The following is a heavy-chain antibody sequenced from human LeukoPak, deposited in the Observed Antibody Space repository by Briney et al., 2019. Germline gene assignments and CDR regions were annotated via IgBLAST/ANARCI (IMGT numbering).Heavy chain of an antibody. V-gene: IGHV4-59*08. J-gene: IGHJ4*02. Sequence: PPETLSLTCTLSGGSISGYYWTWIRQPPGKGLEWIAYIYYGGSTNYNPSLKSRVTISVDTSTNQISLKLSSVTAGDTAVYYCARHLNRVMVKAHFDYWGQGTLVTVSS. D-gene: IGHD5-18*01. CDR2: IYYGGST. CDR1: GGSISGYY. CDR3: ARHLNRVMVKAHFDY.